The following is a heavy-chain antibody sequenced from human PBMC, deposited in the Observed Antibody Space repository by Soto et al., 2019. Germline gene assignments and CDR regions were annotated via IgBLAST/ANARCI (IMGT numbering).Heavy chain of an antibody. Sequence: SETLSLTCTVSGGSISSYYWSWIRQPPGKGLEWIGYIYYSGSTNYNPSLKSRVTISVDTSKNQFSLKLSSVTAADTAVYYCAREERAFEYNWFDPWGQGTLVTVSS. D-gene: IGHD3-9*01. CDR3: AREERAFEYNWFDP. V-gene: IGHV4-59*01. CDR2: IYYSGST. CDR1: GGSISSYY. J-gene: IGHJ5*02.